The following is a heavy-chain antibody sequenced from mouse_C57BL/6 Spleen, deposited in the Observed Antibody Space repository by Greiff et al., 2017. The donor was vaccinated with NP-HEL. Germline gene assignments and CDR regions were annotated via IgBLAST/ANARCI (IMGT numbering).Heavy chain of an antibody. Sequence: DVMLVESGGGLVKPGGSLKLSCAASGFTFSSYAMSWVRQTPEKRLEWVATISDGGSYTYYPDNVKGRFTISRDNAKNNLYLQMSHLKSEDTAMYYCASGGLPYYFDYWGQGTTLTVSS. CDR3: ASGGLPYYFDY. V-gene: IGHV5-4*03. CDR2: ISDGGSYT. D-gene: IGHD2-4*01. CDR1: GFTFSSYA. J-gene: IGHJ2*01.